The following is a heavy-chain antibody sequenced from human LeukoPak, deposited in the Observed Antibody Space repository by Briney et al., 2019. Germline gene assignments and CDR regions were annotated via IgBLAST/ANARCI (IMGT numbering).Heavy chain of an antibody. D-gene: IGHD5-12*01. Sequence: ASVKVSCKASGYPFNSYDINWVRQATGHGLEWMGWINPNSGSSDSAQKFQGRVTMTADTSISTAYMELSSLRSEDTAVYYCARASSGYDYVAFFDYWGQGTLVTVSS. V-gene: IGHV1-8*01. J-gene: IGHJ4*02. CDR1: GYPFNSYD. CDR2: INPNSGSS. CDR3: ARASSGYDYVAFFDY.